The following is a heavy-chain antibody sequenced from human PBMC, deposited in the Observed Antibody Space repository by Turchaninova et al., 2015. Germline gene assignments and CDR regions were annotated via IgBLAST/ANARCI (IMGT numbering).Heavy chain of an antibody. J-gene: IGHJ2*01. CDR3: ARLRPALDGDQDWYFDL. D-gene: IGHD4-17*01. CDR2: IYPGDSDT. V-gene: IGHV5-51*01. CDR1: GYSFPSYW. Sequence: EVQLVQSGAEVKKPGESLKISCKGSGYSFPSYWIVWVRQMPGQGLAWMGIIYPGDSDTRYSTSCQGQVTMSADKSIRNAYMQWSSLKASDTAMYYCARLRPALDGDQDWYFDLWGRGTLVTVSS.